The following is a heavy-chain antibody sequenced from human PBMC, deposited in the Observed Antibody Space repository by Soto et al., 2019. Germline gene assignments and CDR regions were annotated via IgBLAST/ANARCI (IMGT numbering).Heavy chain of an antibody. Sequence: QVQLQESGPGLVKPSGTLSLTCAVSGGSISSSNWWRWVRQPPGKGLEWIGEIYHSGNTNYNPSLKSRVTMAVDKYKNQFSRKLSYVTAADTAVYYCARRWGEGRVDYWGQGTLVTVSS. CDR1: GGSISSSNW. V-gene: IGHV4-4*02. CDR2: IYHSGNT. J-gene: IGHJ4*02. CDR3: ARRWGEGRVDY. D-gene: IGHD3-10*01.